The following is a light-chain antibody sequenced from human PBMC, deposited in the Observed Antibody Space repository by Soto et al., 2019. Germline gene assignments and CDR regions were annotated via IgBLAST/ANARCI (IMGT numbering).Light chain of an antibody. CDR2: EVS. J-gene: IGLJ1*01. V-gene: IGLV2-23*02. CDR3: WSYAGSFTYV. Sequence: QSVLTQPASVSGSPGQSITISCTGSSSDVGSYTLVSWYQQHPGKVPKLTIYEVSKRPSGVSVRFSGSRSGNTASLTISGFQVEDEADYFCWSYAGSFTYVFGTGTKVTVL. CDR1: SSDVGSYTL.